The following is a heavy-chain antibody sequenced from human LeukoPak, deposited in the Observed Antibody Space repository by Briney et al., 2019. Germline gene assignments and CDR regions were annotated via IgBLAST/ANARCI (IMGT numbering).Heavy chain of an antibody. CDR2: IIPIFGTA. D-gene: IGHD2-15*01. CDR1: GGTFSSYA. J-gene: IGHJ4*02. V-gene: IGHV1-69*13. CDR3: ASGNRAVVVVAATGFSSFDY. Sequence: SVKVSCKASGGTFSSYAISWVRQAPGQGLEWMGGIIPIFGTANYAQKFQGRVTITADESTSTAYMELSSLRSEDTAVYYCASGNRAVVVVAATGFSSFDYWGQGTLVTVSS.